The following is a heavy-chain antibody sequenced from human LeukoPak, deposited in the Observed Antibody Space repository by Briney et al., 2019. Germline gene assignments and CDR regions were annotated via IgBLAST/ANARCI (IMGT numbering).Heavy chain of an antibody. V-gene: IGHV3-33*01. CDR2: IWYDGSNK. Sequence: PGRSLRLSCAASGFIFSGYGMHWVRQASGKGLEWVAVIWYDGSNKYYADSVKGRFTISRDNSKNTLYLQMNSLRAEDTAVFYCARGNFRRDGYNFDYWGQGTLVTVSS. J-gene: IGHJ4*02. CDR3: ARGNFRRDGYNFDY. D-gene: IGHD5-24*01. CDR1: GFIFSGYG.